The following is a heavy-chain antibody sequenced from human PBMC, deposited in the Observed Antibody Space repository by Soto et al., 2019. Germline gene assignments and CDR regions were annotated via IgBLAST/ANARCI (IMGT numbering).Heavy chain of an antibody. CDR3: AKDHASSPYP. V-gene: IGHV3-30*18. J-gene: IGHJ5*02. CDR2: ISYDGSNK. Sequence: GGSLRLSCDASGITFSSYGMHWVRQAPGKGLEWVAVISYDGSNKYYADSVKGRFTISRDNSKNTLYLQMNSLRAEDTAVYYCAKDHASSPYPWGQGTLVTVSS. CDR1: GITFSSYG. D-gene: IGHD6-6*01.